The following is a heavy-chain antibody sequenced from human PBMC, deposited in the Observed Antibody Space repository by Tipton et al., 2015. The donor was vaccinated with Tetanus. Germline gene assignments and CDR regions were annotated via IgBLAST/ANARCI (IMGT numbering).Heavy chain of an antibody. CDR1: GFTFSSFW. CDR2: INDVGTET. V-gene: IGHV3-74*01. CDR3: ARVWGRGQLVTKPNWYFDL. Sequence: SLRLSCAASGFTFSSFWMHWVRQVPGKGLVSVARINDVGTETDYADSVTGRFSISRDDAKNTLYLQMNSLTADDTAVYYCARVWGRGQLVTKPNWYFDLWGRGTLVTVSS. D-gene: IGHD6-6*01. J-gene: IGHJ2*01.